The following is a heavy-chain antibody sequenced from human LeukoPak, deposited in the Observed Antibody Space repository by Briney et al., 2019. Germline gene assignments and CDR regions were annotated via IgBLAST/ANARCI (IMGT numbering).Heavy chain of an antibody. CDR2: INTDGSST. J-gene: IGHJ4*02. CDR1: GFTFSIYW. CDR3: AKAGDERYGDYVRYYFDY. V-gene: IGHV3-74*01. Sequence: GGSLRLSCAASGFTFSIYWMHWVRQGPGKGLVWVSRINTDGSSTTYADSVKGRFTISRDNSKNTLYLQMNSLRAEDTAVYYCAKAGDERYGDYVRYYFDYWGQGTLVTVSS. D-gene: IGHD4-17*01.